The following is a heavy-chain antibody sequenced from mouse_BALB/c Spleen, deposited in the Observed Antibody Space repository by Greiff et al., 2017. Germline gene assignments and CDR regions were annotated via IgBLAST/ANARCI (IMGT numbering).Heavy chain of an antibody. Sequence: VQLQQSGAELAKPGASVKMSCKASGYTFTSYWMHWVKQRPGQGLEWIGYINPSTGYTEYNQKFKDKATLTADKSSSTAYMQLSSLTSEDSAVYYCARRNRYDLFDYWGQGTTLTVSS. CDR3: ARRNRYDLFDY. CDR2: INPSTGYT. D-gene: IGHD2-14*01. V-gene: IGHV1-7*01. J-gene: IGHJ2*01. CDR1: GYTFTSYW.